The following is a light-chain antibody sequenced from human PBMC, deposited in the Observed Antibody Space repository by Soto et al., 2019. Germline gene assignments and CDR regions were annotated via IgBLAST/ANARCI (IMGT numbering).Light chain of an antibody. Sequence: EIVLTQSPGTPSFSPGERATLSCRASQSVSSYLAWYQQKPGQAPRLLIYDASNRATGIPARFSGSGSGTDFTLTISSLEPEDFAVYYCQQRSNWRTFGQGTKVDIK. CDR3: QQRSNWRT. J-gene: IGKJ1*01. CDR2: DAS. CDR1: QSVSSY. V-gene: IGKV3-11*01.